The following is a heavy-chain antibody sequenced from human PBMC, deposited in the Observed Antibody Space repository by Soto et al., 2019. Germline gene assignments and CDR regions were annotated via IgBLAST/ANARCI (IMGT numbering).Heavy chain of an antibody. CDR1: GGSGSGYY. D-gene: IGHD3-10*01. CDR3: ARGHLTRPPVY. V-gene: IGHV4-34*01. Sequence: SESLSLTCAVYGGSGSGYYWSWIRQPPGKGLEWIGEINHSGSTNYNPSLKIRVTISVDTSKNQFSLKLSSVTAADTAVYYCARGHLTRPPVYWGQGTLVTVSS. CDR2: INHSGST. J-gene: IGHJ4*02.